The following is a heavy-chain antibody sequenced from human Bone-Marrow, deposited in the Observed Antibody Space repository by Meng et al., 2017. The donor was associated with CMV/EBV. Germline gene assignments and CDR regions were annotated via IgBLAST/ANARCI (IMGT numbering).Heavy chain of an antibody. CDR3: ARISYYYDSSGYLTYYFDY. V-gene: IGHV3-11*01. Sequence: GESLKISCAASGFTFSDYYMTWIRQAPGKGLEWVSYISSSGSTIYYADSVKGRFTISRDNAKNSLYLQMNSLRAEDTAMYYCARISYYYDSSGYLTYYFDYWGQGTLVTVSS. J-gene: IGHJ4*02. CDR1: GFTFSDYY. D-gene: IGHD3-22*01. CDR2: ISSSGSTI.